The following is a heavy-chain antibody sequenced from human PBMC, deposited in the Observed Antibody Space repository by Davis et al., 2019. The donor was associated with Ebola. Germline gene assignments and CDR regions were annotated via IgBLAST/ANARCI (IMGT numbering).Heavy chain of an antibody. CDR2: ISAYNGDT. CDR3: ARGGLRYYYGSGSYFPLDP. CDR1: GYTFTSYG. Sequence: ASVKVSCKASGYTFTSYGISWVRQAPGQGLEWMGWISAYNGDTNYAQKLQGRVTMTTDTSTSTAYMELRSLRSDDTAVYYCARGGLRYYYGSGSYFPLDPWGQGTLVTVSS. V-gene: IGHV1-18*01. J-gene: IGHJ5*02. D-gene: IGHD3-10*01.